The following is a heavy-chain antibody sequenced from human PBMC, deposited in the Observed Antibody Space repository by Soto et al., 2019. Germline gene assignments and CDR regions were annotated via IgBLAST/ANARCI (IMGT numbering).Heavy chain of an antibody. V-gene: IGHV3-21*01. CDR3: ARGYHSGGFDY. J-gene: IGHJ4*02. CDR1: GFTFSSYT. D-gene: IGHD6-19*01. Sequence: EVQLVESGGGLVKPGGSLRLSCAASGFTFSSYTMNWVRQTPGKGLEWVSSISSGSNYIYYADSVKGRFTISRDNDQNSLYLQMNSRRAADTAVYYCARGYHSGGFDYWGQGTLVTVSS. CDR2: ISSGSNYI.